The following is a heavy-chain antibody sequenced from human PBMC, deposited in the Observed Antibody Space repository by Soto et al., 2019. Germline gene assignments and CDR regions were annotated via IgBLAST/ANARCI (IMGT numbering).Heavy chain of an antibody. V-gene: IGHV3-48*03. CDR3: ARAPYYYGMDV. CDR1: GFTFSSYE. Sequence: PGGSLRLSCAASGFTFSSYEMNWVRQAPGKGLEWVSYISSSGSTIYYADSVKGRFTISRDNAKNSLYLQMNSLRAEDTAVYYCARAPYYYGMDVWGQGTTVTVSS. CDR2: ISSSGSTI. J-gene: IGHJ6*02.